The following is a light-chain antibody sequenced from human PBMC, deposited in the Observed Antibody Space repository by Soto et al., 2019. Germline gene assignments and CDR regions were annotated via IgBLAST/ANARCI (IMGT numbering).Light chain of an antibody. CDR3: QSYDSSLRVV. CDR2: GNS. V-gene: IGLV1-40*01. J-gene: IGLJ2*01. Sequence: QSVLTQPPSVSGAPGQRVTISCTGSSSNIGAGYDVHWYKQLPGTAPKLLIYGNSNRPSVVPDRFSGSKSGTSASLATTGLQAEDEADYYCQSYDSSLRVVFGGGTKVTVL. CDR1: SSNIGAGYD.